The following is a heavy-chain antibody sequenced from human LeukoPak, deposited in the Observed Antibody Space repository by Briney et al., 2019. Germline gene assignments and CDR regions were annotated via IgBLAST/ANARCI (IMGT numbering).Heavy chain of an antibody. D-gene: IGHD2-2*01. CDR3: ARDPYYCSSTSCYGWDYYYYGMDV. CDR2: ISAYNGNT. J-gene: IGHJ6*02. CDR1: GYTFTSYG. V-gene: IGHV1-18*01. Sequence: ASVKVSCKASGYTFTSYGISWMRQAPGQGLEWMGWISAYNGNTNYAQKLQGRVTMTTDTSTSTAYMELRSLRSDDTAVYYCARDPYYCSSTSCYGWDYYYYGMDVWGQGTTVTVSS.